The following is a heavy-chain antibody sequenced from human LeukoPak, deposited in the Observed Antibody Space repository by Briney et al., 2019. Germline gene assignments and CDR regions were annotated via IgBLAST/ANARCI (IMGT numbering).Heavy chain of an antibody. Sequence: SETLSLTCTVSGGSISSGDYCWSWIRQPPGKGLEWIGYIYYSGSTYYNPSLKSRVTISVDTSKNQFSLKLSSVTAADTAVYYCARLVVVTAIGADYWGQGTLVTVSS. CDR1: GGSISSGDYC. D-gene: IGHD2-21*02. CDR2: IYYSGST. J-gene: IGHJ4*02. CDR3: ARLVVVTAIGADY. V-gene: IGHV4-30-4*01.